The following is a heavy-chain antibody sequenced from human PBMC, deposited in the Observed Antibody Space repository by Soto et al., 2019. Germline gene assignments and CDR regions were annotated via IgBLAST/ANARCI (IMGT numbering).Heavy chain of an antibody. D-gene: IGHD6-19*01. CDR1: GFTFSSYR. J-gene: IGHJ4*02. Sequence: EVQLVESGGGLVQPGGSLRLSCEASGFTFSSYRMSWVRQAPGKGLEWVAHIKQDGSENYYVDSVKGRFTISRDNAKNSLYLQMNSLRAEDTAVYYYARRSSTVAGWGTFDYWGQGTLVTVSS. V-gene: IGHV3-7*01. CDR2: IKQDGSEN. CDR3: ARRSSTVAGWGTFDY.